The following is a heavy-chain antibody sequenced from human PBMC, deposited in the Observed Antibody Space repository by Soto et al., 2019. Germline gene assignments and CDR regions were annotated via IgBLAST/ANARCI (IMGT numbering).Heavy chain of an antibody. CDR2: ISYDGSNK. CDR3: ARRGYSLDY. CDR1: GFTFSSYG. J-gene: IGHJ4*02. Sequence: PGGSLRLSCAASGFTFSSYGMHWVRQAPGKGLEWVAVISYDGSNKYYADSVKGRFTISRDNSKNTLYLQMNSLRAEDTAVYYCARRGYSLDYWGQGTLVTVSS. D-gene: IGHD5-18*01. V-gene: IGHV3-30*03.